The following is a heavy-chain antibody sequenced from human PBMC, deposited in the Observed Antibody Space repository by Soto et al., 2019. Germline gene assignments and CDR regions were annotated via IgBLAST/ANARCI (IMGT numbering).Heavy chain of an antibody. CDR3: AKDPRIAAGGHFDY. CDR2: INSSGGST. Sequence: GGSLRLSCAASGFTFSSYSMSWVRQAPGKGLEWVSSINSSGGSTDYADSVKGRFTISRDNAKNTLYLQMNSLRAEDTAVYYCAKDPRIAAGGHFDYWGQGTLVTVSS. CDR1: GFTFSSYS. V-gene: IGHV3-23*01. J-gene: IGHJ4*02. D-gene: IGHD6-13*01.